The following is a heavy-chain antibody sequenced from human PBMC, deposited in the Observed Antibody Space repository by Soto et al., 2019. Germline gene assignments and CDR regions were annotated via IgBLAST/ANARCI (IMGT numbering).Heavy chain of an antibody. V-gene: IGHV3-33*01. J-gene: IGHJ3*02. CDR2: IWYDGSNK. CDR3: ARDASDYDFWSGYYTGNGAFDI. CDR1: GFTFSSYG. Sequence: GGSLRLSCAASGFTFSSYGMHWVRQAPGKGLEWVAVIWYDGSNKYYADSVKGRFTISRDNSKNTLYLQMNSLRAEDTAVYYCARDASDYDFWSGYYTGNGAFDIWGQGTMVTVSS. D-gene: IGHD3-3*01.